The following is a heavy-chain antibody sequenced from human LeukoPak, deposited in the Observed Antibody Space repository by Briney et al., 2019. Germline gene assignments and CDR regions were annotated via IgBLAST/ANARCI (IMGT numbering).Heavy chain of an antibody. V-gene: IGHV1-8*03. Sequence: ASVKVSCKASGYTFTNYDIHWVRQATGQGLEWMGWMNPNSGNTGSSQKFQARVTISRNTSINAAYMELTSLRSEDSAVYYCARTRRGHSYVDSWGQGTLLTVSS. CDR2: MNPNSGNT. CDR3: ARTRRGHSYVDS. J-gene: IGHJ5*01. D-gene: IGHD5-18*01. CDR1: GYTFTNYD.